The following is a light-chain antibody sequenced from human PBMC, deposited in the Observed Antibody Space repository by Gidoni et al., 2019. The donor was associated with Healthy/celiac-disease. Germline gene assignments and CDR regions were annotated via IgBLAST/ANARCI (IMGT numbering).Light chain of an antibody. V-gene: IGKV2-28*01. J-gene: IGKJ1*01. CDR2: LGS. Sequence: IVMTQSPLPLPVTPGEPASISCRSSQSPLHSNGYNYLDWYLQTPGQSPHLLIYLGSNRASRGPDRFSSSGAGTDFTLKISRGEAEDVCVYYCRQALQTLWTFGQXTKVEIK. CDR3: RQALQTLWT. CDR1: QSPLHSNGYNY.